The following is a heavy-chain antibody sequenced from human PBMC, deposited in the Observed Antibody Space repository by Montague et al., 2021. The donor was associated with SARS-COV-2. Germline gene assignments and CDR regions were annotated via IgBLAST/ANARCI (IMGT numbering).Heavy chain of an antibody. D-gene: IGHD7-27*01. V-gene: IGHV1-24*01. CDR2: VDPEDGKT. Sequence: SVKVSCKVSGYSFTELPMHWVRQAPGNGLEWMGGVDPEDGKTIYAQNFQGRLTIAEDTSADTAYMELSSLRSDGTAVYYCATSADWGSTGRFDFWGQGTLVTVSS. CDR3: ATSADWGSTGRFDF. CDR1: GYSFTELP. J-gene: IGHJ4*02.